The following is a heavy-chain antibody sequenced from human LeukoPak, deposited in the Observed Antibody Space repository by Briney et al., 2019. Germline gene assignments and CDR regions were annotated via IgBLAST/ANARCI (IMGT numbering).Heavy chain of an antibody. CDR3: ARTSRYCSGGSCFGY. CDR1: GYTFTSYG. CDR2: ISAYNGNT. J-gene: IGHJ4*02. Sequence: GSSVKVSCKASGYTFTSYGISWVGQAPGQGLEWMGWISAYNGNTNYAQKLQGRVTMTTDTSTSTAYMELRSLRSDDTAVYYCARTSRYCSGGSCFGYWGQGTLVTVSS. D-gene: IGHD2-15*01. V-gene: IGHV1-18*01.